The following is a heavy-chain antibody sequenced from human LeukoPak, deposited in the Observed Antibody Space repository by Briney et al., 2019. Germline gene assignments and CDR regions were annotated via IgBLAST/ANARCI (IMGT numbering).Heavy chain of an antibody. CDR1: GFTFSSYE. CDR2: ISSSGSTI. J-gene: IGHJ5*02. Sequence: GGSLRLSCAAPGFTFSSYEMNWVRQAPGKGLEWVSYISSSGSTIYYADSVKGRFTISRDNAKNSLYLQMNSLRAEDTAVYYCARGIYGSGSYPQNWFDPWGQGTLVTVSS. V-gene: IGHV3-48*03. D-gene: IGHD3-10*01. CDR3: ARGIYGSGSYPQNWFDP.